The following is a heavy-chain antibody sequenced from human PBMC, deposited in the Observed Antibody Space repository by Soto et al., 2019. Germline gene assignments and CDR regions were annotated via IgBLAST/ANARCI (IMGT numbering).Heavy chain of an antibody. J-gene: IGHJ3*02. CDR3: AKEALVDTPMDPTGVAAFAI. Sequence: QVQLVESGGGVVQPGRSLRLSCAASGFTFSTYGMHWVRQAPGKGLEWVAVIWYDGSNKDYADSVKGRFTISRDNSKNTLYLQMNSLRAEDTAVYYCAKEALVDTPMDPTGVAAFAIWGQGTMVTVSS. CDR2: IWYDGSNK. D-gene: IGHD5-18*01. V-gene: IGHV3-33*06. CDR1: GFTFSTYG.